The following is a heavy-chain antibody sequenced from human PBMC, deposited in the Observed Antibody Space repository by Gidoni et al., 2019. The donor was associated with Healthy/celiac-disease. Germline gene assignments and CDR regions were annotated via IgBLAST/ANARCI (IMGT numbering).Heavy chain of an antibody. V-gene: IGHV6-1*01. Sequence: QVQLQQSGPGLVKPSQTLSLTCAISGDSVSSNSGAWNWIRQSPSRGLEWLGRTYYRSKWYNDYAVSVKSRITINPDTSKNQFSLQLNSVTPEDTAVYYCARELTVFSLGYYYYYGMDVWGQGTTVTVSS. CDR3: ARELTVFSLGYYYYYGMDV. CDR2: TYYRSKWYN. D-gene: IGHD3-9*01. CDR1: GDSVSSNSGA. J-gene: IGHJ6*02.